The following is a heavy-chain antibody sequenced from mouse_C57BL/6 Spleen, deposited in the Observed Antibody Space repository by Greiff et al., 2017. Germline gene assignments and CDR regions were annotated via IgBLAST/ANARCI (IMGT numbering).Heavy chain of an antibody. CDR2: FHPSDSDT. CDR3: AIIYYYGLDEDY. J-gene: IGHJ4*01. D-gene: IGHD1-1*01. V-gene: IGHV1-74*01. Sequence: QVQLQQPGAELVKPGASVKVSCKASGYTFTSYWMHWVKQRPGQGLEWIGRFHPSDSDTNYNQKFKGKATLTVDKSSSTAYMQLSSLTSEDSAVYNCAIIYYYGLDEDYWGQGTSVTVSS. CDR1: GYTFTSYW.